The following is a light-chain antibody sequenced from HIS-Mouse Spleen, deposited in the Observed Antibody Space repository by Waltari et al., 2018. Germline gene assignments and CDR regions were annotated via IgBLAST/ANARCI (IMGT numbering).Light chain of an antibody. J-gene: IGLJ3*02. CDR1: SRDVGGYHY. Sequence: QSALTQPRSVSGSPGQSVTIPCTGTSRDVGGYHYVSWYQQHPGKAPKLMIYDVSKRPSGVPDRFSGSKSGNTASLTISGLQAEDEADYYCCSYAGSYTWVFGGGTKLTVL. CDR3: CSYAGSYTWV. V-gene: IGLV2-11*02. CDR2: DVS.